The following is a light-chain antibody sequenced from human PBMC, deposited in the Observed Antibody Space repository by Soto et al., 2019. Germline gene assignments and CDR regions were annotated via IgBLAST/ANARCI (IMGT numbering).Light chain of an antibody. CDR1: QSVSSSY. CDR2: GAS. J-gene: IGKJ1*01. CDR3: QEYGSSRT. V-gene: IGKV3-20*01. Sequence: EIVLTQSPGTLSLSPGERATPSCRASQSVSSSYLAWYQQKHGQAPRLLIYGASSRATGIPDRFSGSGSGTDFTFTISRLEPEDFAVYYCQEYGSSRTFGQGTKV.